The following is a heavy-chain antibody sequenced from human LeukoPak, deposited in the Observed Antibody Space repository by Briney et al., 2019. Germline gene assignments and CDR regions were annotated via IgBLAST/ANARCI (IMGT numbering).Heavy chain of an antibody. Sequence: GGSLRLSCVASGFTFSSSWMSWVRQGPGKGPEWVANMNQDGSRKYYVDSVKGRFTISRDNAKNSLFLQMNGLRDEDTAVYYCTRDSQGSGTYSTDHWGQGTQVTVSS. J-gene: IGHJ4*02. CDR2: MNQDGSRK. CDR1: GFTFSSSW. D-gene: IGHD3-10*01. V-gene: IGHV3-7*01. CDR3: TRDSQGSGTYSTDH.